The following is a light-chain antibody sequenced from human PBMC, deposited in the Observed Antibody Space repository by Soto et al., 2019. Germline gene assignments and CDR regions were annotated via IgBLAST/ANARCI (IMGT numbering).Light chain of an antibody. CDR2: LGS. CDR1: QSLLHSNGYNY. J-gene: IGKJ5*01. CDR3: MQALQTPFT. V-gene: IGKV2-28*01. Sequence: IVITQSPVSLPFTPGDPSSISCRSSQSLLHSNGYNYFDWYLQKPGQSPQLLIYLGSNRASGVPDRFSGSGSGTDFTLKISRVEAEDVGVYYCMQALQTPFTFGQGTRLEI.